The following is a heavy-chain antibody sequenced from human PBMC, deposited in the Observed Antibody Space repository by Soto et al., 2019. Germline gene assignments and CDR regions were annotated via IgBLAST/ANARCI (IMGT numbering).Heavy chain of an antibody. D-gene: IGHD6-19*01. Sequence: ASVKVSCKASGYTFTGYYMHWVRQAPGQGLEWMGWINPNSGGTNYAQKFQGWVTMTRDTSISTAYMELSRLRSDDTAVYYCARDSGSGWFYNWFDPWGQGTLVTSPQ. CDR1: GYTFTGYY. CDR3: ARDSGSGWFYNWFDP. CDR2: INPNSGGT. V-gene: IGHV1-2*04. J-gene: IGHJ5*02.